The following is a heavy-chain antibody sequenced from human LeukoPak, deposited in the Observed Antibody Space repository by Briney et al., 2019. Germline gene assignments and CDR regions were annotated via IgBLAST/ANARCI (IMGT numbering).Heavy chain of an antibody. V-gene: IGHV3-23*01. J-gene: IGHJ6*02. CDR2: ISGSGGST. D-gene: IGHD1-14*01. CDR1: GFTFSSYA. Sequence: GGSLRLSCAASGFTFSSYAMSWVRQAPGKGLEWVSAISGSGGSTYYADSVKGRFTISRDNSKNTLYLQMNSLRAEDTAVYYSAKGQNLYYYYGMDVWGQGTTVTVSS. CDR3: AKGQNLYYYYGMDV.